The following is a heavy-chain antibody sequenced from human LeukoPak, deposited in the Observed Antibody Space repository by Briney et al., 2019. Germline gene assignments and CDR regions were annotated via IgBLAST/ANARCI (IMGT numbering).Heavy chain of an antibody. CDR3: ARDGVSALNLYSDI. J-gene: IGHJ2*01. V-gene: IGHV4-61*10. D-gene: IGHD3-3*01. CDR1: GGSVSSGDYY. Sequence: PSETLSLTCTVSGGSVSSGDYYWTWIRQPAGKGLEWIGRIYTSGSTNYNPSLKSRVTISVDTSKNQFSLKLSSVTAADTAVYYCARDGVSALNLYSDIWGRGTLVTVSS. CDR2: IYTSGST.